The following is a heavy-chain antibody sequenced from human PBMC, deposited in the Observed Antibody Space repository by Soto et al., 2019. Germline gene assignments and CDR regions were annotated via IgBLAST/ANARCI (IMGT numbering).Heavy chain of an antibody. CDR1: GYSFTSYW. CDR3: GRPSVASNICLYAVDV. Sequence: GESLKISCKASGYSFTSYWIGWMRQMPGIGLEWMGIIYPGDSDTRYSPSFQGQVTISADKSISTAYLQWSSLKASDTAMYYCGRPSVASNICLYAVDVCGQGTSVPVYS. D-gene: IGHD5-12*01. CDR2: IYPGDSDT. V-gene: IGHV5-51*01. J-gene: IGHJ6*02.